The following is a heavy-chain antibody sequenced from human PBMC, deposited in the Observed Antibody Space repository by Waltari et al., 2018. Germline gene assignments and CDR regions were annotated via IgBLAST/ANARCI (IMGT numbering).Heavy chain of an antibody. CDR2: SYWNDDK. CDR3: ARDYYGSVSYYTGYYYYYMDV. D-gene: IGHD3-10*01. V-gene: IGHV2-5*01. CDR1: GFSLSTSGVG. Sequence: QITLKESGPTLVKPTQTLTLTCTFSGFSLSTSGVGVGWIRQPPGKALEWLALSYWNDDKRYSPALKSRLTITKDTSKNPVVLTMTNMDPVDTATYYCARDYYGSVSYYTGYYYYYMDVWGKGTTVTVSS. J-gene: IGHJ6*03.